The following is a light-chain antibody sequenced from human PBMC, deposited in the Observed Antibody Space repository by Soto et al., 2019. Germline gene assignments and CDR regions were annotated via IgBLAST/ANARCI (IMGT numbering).Light chain of an antibody. CDR2: DAS. CDR3: QQYNTFPWT. CDR1: QSISSW. J-gene: IGKJ1*01. V-gene: IGKV1-5*01. Sequence: IQMTQSPSTLSASVLDIVIITCLASQSISSWLAWYQQKPEKAPKLLIYDASSLETGVPFRFSGSGSGTEFTLTIDSLQPDDFATYYCQQYNTFPWTFGRGTKVDIK.